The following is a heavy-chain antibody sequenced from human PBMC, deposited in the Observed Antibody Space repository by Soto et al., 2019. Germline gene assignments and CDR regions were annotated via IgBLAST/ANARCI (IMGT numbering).Heavy chain of an antibody. CDR1: GFTFDDYA. CDR2: ISWNSGSI. J-gene: IGHJ4*02. Sequence: ESGGGLVQPGRSLRLSCAASGFTFDDYAMHWVRQAPGKGLEWVSGISWNSGSIGYADSVKGRFTISRDNAKNSLYLQMNSLRAEDTALYYCAKDKAAAGYYYDSSGYSPFDYWGQGTLVTVSS. V-gene: IGHV3-9*01. D-gene: IGHD3-22*01. CDR3: AKDKAAAGYYYDSSGYSPFDY.